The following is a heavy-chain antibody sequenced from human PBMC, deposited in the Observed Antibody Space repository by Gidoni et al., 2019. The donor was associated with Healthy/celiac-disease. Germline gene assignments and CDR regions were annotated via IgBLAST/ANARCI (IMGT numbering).Heavy chain of an antibody. D-gene: IGHD2-21*01. J-gene: IGHJ4*02. CDR3: ARIRCGGDCTLDY. CDR1: GFSLNTSGMC. Sequence: QLTLRESGPALVRPTQTLTLTCTFSGFSLNTSGMCVSWIRQPPGKALEWLARIDWEDDHYYSTSLKTRLTSAKDISKNQVVLTMTNMDPVDTATYYCARIRCGGDCTLDYWGQGTLVTVSA. V-gene: IGHV2-70*15. CDR2: IDWEDDH.